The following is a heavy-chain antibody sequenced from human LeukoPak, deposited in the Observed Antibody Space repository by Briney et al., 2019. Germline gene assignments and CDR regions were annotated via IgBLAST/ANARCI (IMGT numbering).Heavy chain of an antibody. J-gene: IGHJ4*02. Sequence: GGSLRLSCAASGFTFDDYGMSWVRQAPGKGLEGVAGINWNCGSTGYAGSVKGRFSIYSDNARNYLYLPVNSLRAEDTALYYCARRSSSSSFDYWGPGTLVTVSS. V-gene: IGHV3-20*04. CDR3: ARRSSSSSFDY. CDR1: GFTFDDYG. CDR2: INWNCGST. D-gene: IGHD6-6*01.